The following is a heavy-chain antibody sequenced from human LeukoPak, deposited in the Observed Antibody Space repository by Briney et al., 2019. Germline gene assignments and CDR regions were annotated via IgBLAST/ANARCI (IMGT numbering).Heavy chain of an antibody. V-gene: IGHV3-23*01. CDR2: ISGSGDST. Sequence: GGSLRLSCAASGFTFNNCAMSWVRQAPGKGLEWVSAISGSGDSTFYADSMEGRFTISRDNSKNMFHLQLNSLRAEDTAVYYCAKDYSDSRVADVFFEYWGQGTLVTVSS. CDR3: AKDYSDSRVADVFFEY. CDR1: GFTFNNCA. J-gene: IGHJ4*02. D-gene: IGHD2-15*01.